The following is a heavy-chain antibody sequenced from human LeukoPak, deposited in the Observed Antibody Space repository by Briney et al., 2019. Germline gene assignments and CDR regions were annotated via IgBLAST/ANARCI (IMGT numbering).Heavy chain of an antibody. CDR3: VRDKPLLWFGELTGGAFDY. CDR2: TYYRSKWYN. Sequence: SQTLSLTCAISGDSVSSNSAAWNWIRQSPSRGLEWLGRTYYRSKWYNDYAVSVKSRINIKPDTSKNQFSLQLNSVTPEDTAVYYCVRDKPLLWFGELTGGAFDYWSQGTLVTVSS. CDR1: GDSVSSNSAA. V-gene: IGHV6-1*01. J-gene: IGHJ4*02. D-gene: IGHD3-10*01.